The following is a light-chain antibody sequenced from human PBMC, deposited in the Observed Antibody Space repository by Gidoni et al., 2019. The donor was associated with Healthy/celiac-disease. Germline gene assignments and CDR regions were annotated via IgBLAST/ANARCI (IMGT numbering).Light chain of an antibody. Sequence: EIVLTQSPGTLSLSPGERATLSCRASKSVSSSYLAWYQQKPGQAPRLLIYGASSRATGIPDRLSGSGSGTDLTLTISRLEPEDFAGYYCKQYGSSQMYTCGQGTKLEIK. V-gene: IGKV3-20*01. J-gene: IGKJ2*01. CDR2: GAS. CDR3: KQYGSSQMYT. CDR1: KSVSSSY.